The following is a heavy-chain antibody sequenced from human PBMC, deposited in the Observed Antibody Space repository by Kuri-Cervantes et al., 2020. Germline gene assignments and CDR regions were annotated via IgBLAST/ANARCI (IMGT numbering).Heavy chain of an antibody. V-gene: IGHV4-34*01. CDR3: ARSVRYWFDP. Sequence: SQTLSLTCAASGFTFSNAWMSWVRQAPGKGLEWIGEINHSGSTNYNPSLKSRVTISVDTYKNQFSLKLRSVTAADTAVYYCARSVRYWFDPWGQGTLVTVSS. CDR1: GFTFSNAW. J-gene: IGHJ5*02. CDR2: INHSGST.